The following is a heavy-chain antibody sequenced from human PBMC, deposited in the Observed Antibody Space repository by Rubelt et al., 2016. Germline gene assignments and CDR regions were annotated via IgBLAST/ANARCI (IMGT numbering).Heavy chain of an antibody. Sequence: QVQLQESGPGLVKPSETLSLTCTVSGGSISSYYWSWIRQPPGKGLEWIGYIYYSGSTNYNPSLKRRVTISVDTSKNQFSLKLSSVTAADTAVYYCARDRRLHAPRYYYYGMDVWGQGTTVTVSS. V-gene: IGHV4-59*12. CDR1: GGSISSYY. CDR2: IYYSGST. CDR3: ARDRRLHAPRYYYYGMDV. J-gene: IGHJ6*02.